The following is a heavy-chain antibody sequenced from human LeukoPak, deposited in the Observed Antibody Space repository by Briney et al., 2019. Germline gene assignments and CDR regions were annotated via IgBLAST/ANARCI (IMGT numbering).Heavy chain of an antibody. D-gene: IGHD6-13*01. CDR3: VKGGSYSSHAFDI. CDR2: ISSNGAGA. CDR1: GFTFSSYA. J-gene: IGHJ3*02. Sequence: GGSLRLSCSASGFTFSSYAMHWVPQAPGKGLESVSSISSNGAGAYYADSLKGRFTISRDNSKNTLYLQMSSLRADDTAVYYCVKGGSYSSHAFDIWGQGTMVTVSS. V-gene: IGHV3-64D*09.